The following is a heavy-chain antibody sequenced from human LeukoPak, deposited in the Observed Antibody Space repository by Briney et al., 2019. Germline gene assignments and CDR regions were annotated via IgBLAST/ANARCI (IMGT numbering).Heavy chain of an antibody. J-gene: IGHJ4*02. CDR3: ARDRYGSGTAFDY. D-gene: IGHD3-10*01. V-gene: IGHV4-34*01. CDR2: IYHSGST. Sequence: SETLSLTCAVYGGSFSGYYWSWIRQPPGKGLEWIGEIYHSGSTNYNPSLKSRVTISVDKSENQFSLKLTSVTAADTAVYYCARDRYGSGTAFDYWGQGTLVTVSS. CDR1: GGSFSGYY.